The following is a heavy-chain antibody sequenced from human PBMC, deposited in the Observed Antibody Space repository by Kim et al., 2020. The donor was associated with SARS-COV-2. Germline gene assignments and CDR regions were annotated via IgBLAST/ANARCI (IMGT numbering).Heavy chain of an antibody. J-gene: IGHJ4*02. V-gene: IGHV3-64D*06. Sequence: GGSLRLSCSASGFTFSSYAMHWVRQAPGKGLEYVSAISSNGGSTYYADSVKGRFTISRDNSKNTLYLQMSSLRAEDTAVYYCVKAADFWSGYLDYWGQGTLVTVSS. D-gene: IGHD3-3*01. CDR3: VKAADFWSGYLDY. CDR1: GFTFSSYA. CDR2: ISSNGGST.